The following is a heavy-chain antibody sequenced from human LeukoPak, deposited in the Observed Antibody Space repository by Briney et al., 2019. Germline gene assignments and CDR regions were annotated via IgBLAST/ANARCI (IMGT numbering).Heavy chain of an antibody. CDR3: ARTKYYYDSSGYYYEDAFDI. CDR1: GGTFSSYA. V-gene: IGHV1-69*04. CDR2: IIPILGIA. J-gene: IGHJ3*02. Sequence: ASVKVSCKASGGTFSSYAISWVRQAPGQGLGWMGRIIPILGIANYAQKFQGRVTITADKSTSTAYMELSSLRSEDTAVYYCARTKYYYDSSGYYYEDAFDIWGQGTMVTVSS. D-gene: IGHD3-22*01.